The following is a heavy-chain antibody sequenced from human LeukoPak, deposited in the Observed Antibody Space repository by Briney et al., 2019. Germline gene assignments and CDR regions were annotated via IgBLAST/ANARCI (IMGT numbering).Heavy chain of an antibody. D-gene: IGHD2-21*02. CDR3: AKEYCGGDCYDDYFDY. CDR2: IWYDGSNK. Sequence: GGSLRLSCAASGFTFSSYGMHWVRQAPGKGLEWVAVIWYDGSNKYYADSVKGRFTISRDNSKNTLYMQMNSLRAEDTAVYYCAKEYCGGDCYDDYFDYWGQGTLVTVSS. CDR1: GFTFSSYG. J-gene: IGHJ4*02. V-gene: IGHV3-30*02.